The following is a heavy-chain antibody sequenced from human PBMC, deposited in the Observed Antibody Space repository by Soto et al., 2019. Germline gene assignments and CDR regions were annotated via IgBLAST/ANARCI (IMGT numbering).Heavy chain of an antibody. CDR3: ASLPTVSSSAF. CDR1: GCSISSYY. D-gene: IGHD4-4*01. CDR2: MHSSGST. Sequence: XETLSLTCTVAGCSISSYYWSWIRQPAGKGLEWIGRMHSSGSTNYNPSLKSRVTMSVDTSKNQFSLKMSSVTAADTAVYYCASLPTVSSSAFWGQGILVTVSS. J-gene: IGHJ4*02. V-gene: IGHV4-4*07.